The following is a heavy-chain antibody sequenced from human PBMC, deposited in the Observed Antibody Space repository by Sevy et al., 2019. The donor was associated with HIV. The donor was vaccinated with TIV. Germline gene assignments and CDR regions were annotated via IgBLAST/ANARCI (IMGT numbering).Heavy chain of an antibody. CDR2: ISYDGSNK. V-gene: IGHV3-30*18. CDR1: GFTFSSYG. CDR3: AKDARYEGFVAFDI. Sequence: GGSLRLSCAASGFTFSSYGMHWVRQAPGKGLEWVAVISYDGSNKYYADSVKGRFTISRDNSKNTLYLQMNSLRAEDTAVYYCAKDARYEGFVAFDIWGQGTWSPSPQ. D-gene: IGHD3-3*01. J-gene: IGHJ3*02.